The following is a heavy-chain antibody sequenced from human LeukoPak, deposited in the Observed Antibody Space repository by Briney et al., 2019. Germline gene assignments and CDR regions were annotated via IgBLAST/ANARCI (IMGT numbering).Heavy chain of an antibody. CDR2: IRTTAEGAKYA. V-gene: IGHV3-48*02. CDR3: ATDQRYAFDY. CDR1: GFSFTDYP. J-gene: IGHJ4*02. Sequence: PGGSLRLCCATSGFSFTDYPMNWVRQAPGKGLEWISNIRTTAEGAKYAYYADSVKGRVTISRDDGKNTLYLHMNSLRDDDTAVYYCATDQRYAFDYWGRGILVTVSS. D-gene: IGHD3-9*01.